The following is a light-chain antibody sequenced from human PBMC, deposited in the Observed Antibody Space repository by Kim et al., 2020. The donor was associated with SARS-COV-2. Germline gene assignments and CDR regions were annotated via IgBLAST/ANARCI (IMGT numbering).Light chain of an antibody. CDR2: GTS. J-gene: IGKJ2*01. CDR1: QSVASNH. Sequence: IVMTQSEGALSLSPGERATLSCRASQSVASNHLAWFQQKPGQAPRLLIYGTSSRATGIPDRFSASESGTDFTLTISRLEPEDFAVYYCHQYDRSPYTLGQGT. V-gene: IGKV3-20*01. CDR3: HQYDRSPYT.